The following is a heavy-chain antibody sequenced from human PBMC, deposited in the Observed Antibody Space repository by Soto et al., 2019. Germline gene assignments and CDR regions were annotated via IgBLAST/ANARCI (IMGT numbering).Heavy chain of an antibody. CDR3: ARSRRPSRRPELMGV. CDR1: GYTFTSYD. V-gene: IGHV1-8*01. J-gene: IGHJ6*04. CDR2: MNPNSGNT. Sequence: ASVKVSCKASGYTFTSYDINWVRQATGQGLEWMGWMNPNSGNTGYAQKFQGRVTMTRNTSISTAYMELSSLRSEDTAVYYCARSRRPSRRPELMGVWGKGTTVTVSS. D-gene: IGHD3-10*01.